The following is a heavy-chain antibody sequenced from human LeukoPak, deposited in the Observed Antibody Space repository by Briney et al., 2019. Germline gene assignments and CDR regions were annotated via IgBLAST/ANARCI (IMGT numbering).Heavy chain of an antibody. CDR2: ISGSGGST. CDR1: GFTFSSYG. CDR3: AKDDGGSYYTYYYYMDV. V-gene: IGHV3-23*01. J-gene: IGHJ6*03. Sequence: GGTLRLSCAASGFTFSSYGMSWVRQAPGKGLEWVSAISGSGGSTYYADSVKGRFTISRDNSKNTLYLQMNSLRAEDTAVYYCAKDDGGSYYTYYYYMDVWGKGTTVTISS. D-gene: IGHD1-26*01.